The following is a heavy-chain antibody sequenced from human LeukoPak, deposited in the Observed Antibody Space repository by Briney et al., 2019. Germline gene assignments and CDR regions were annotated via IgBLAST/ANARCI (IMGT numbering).Heavy chain of an antibody. CDR2: IKQDGSEK. Sequence: GGSLRLSCAAPGFTFSSYWMSWVRQAPGKGLEWVANIKQDGSEKYYVDSVKGRFTISRDNAKNSLYLQMNSLRAEDTAVYYCARVYGGSGRGWGQGTLVTVSS. V-gene: IGHV3-7*01. J-gene: IGHJ4*02. CDR1: GFTFSSYW. D-gene: IGHD6-19*01. CDR3: ARVYGGSGRG.